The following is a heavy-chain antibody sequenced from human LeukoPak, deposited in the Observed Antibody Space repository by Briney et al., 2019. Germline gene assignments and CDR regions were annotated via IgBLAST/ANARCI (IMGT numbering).Heavy chain of an antibody. CDR2: IYTSGSA. D-gene: IGHD2-15*01. V-gene: IGHV4-61*02. CDR3: VRVHPDGDCSGGSCTTYWYFDL. J-gene: IGHJ2*01. Sequence: PSETLSLTCTVSGGSISSGSYYWSWIRQPAGKGLEWIGRIYTSGSANYNPSLKSRVTISVDTSKNHFSLKLSSVTAADTAVYYCVRVHPDGDCSGGSCTTYWYFDLWGRGTLVTVSS. CDR1: GGSISSGSYY.